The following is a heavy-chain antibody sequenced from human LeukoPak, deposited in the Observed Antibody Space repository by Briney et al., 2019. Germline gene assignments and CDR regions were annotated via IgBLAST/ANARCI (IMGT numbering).Heavy chain of an antibody. CDR2: ISGSGGST. CDR1: GVTFSSYA. CDR3: AKGSPGYHGAIDY. J-gene: IGHJ4*02. D-gene: IGHD5-12*01. V-gene: IGHV3-23*01. Sequence: GGSLRLSCAASGVTFSSYAGSWVRQPPGKGLEWVSDISGSGGSTYYADSVKGLFTISRNNSKNTLYMQMNSLSAEDTAVYYCAKGSPGYHGAIDYWGQGTLVTVSS.